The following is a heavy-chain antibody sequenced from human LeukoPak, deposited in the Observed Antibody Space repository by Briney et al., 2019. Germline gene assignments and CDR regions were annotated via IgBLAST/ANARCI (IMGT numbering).Heavy chain of an antibody. CDR3: ARGDQEASEPALDY. CDR2: MWSDGSKT. D-gene: IGHD1-14*01. J-gene: IGHJ4*02. CDR1: GFTLSYYG. Sequence: GGSLRLSCTASGFTLSYYGMHWVRQAPGKGLELVALMWSDGSKTSYADSVKGRFTISRDISRNTLYLQMNSLRDEDTAVYYCARGDQEASEPALDYWGQGTLVTVSS. V-gene: IGHV3-33*01.